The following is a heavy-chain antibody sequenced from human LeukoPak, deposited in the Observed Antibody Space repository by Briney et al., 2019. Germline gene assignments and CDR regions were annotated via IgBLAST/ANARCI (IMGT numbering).Heavy chain of an antibody. D-gene: IGHD1-26*01. CDR3: ARASGSYREPFDY. J-gene: IGHJ4*02. CDR1: GFTFSSYA. V-gene: IGHV3-30-3*01. CDR2: ISYDGSNK. Sequence: PGGSLRLSCAASGFTFSSYAMHWVRQAPGKGLEWVAVISYDGSNKYYADSVKGRFTISRDNSKNTLCLQMNSLRAEDTAVYYCARASGSYREPFDYWGQGTLVTVSS.